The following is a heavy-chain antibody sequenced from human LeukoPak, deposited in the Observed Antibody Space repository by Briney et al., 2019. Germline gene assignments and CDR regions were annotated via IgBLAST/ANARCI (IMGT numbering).Heavy chain of an antibody. CDR3: AREKENCGIDAFDF. D-gene: IGHD2-21*01. J-gene: IGHJ3*01. V-gene: IGHV3-66*01. CDR2: IYSGGST. CDR1: GFTVSSNY. Sequence: GGSLRLSCAASGFTVSSNYMSWVRQAPGRGLEWVSVIYSGGSTYYADSVKGRFTISRDNSKNTLYLQMNSLRAEDTAVYYCAREKENCGIDAFDFWGQGTMVTVSS.